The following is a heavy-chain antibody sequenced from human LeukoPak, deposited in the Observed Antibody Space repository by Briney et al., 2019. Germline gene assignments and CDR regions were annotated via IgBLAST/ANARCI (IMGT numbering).Heavy chain of an antibody. CDR2: IKQDGSEK. J-gene: IGHJ5*02. CDR1: GFTFSSYW. D-gene: IGHD3-22*01. V-gene: IGHV3-7*04. Sequence: GGSLRLSCAASGFTFSSYWTSWVRQAPGKGLEWVANIKQDGSEKYYVDSVKGRFTISRDNAKNSLYLQMNSLRAEDTAVYYCARGGPYYYDSSPWFDPWGQGTLVTVSS. CDR3: ARGGPYYYDSSPWFDP.